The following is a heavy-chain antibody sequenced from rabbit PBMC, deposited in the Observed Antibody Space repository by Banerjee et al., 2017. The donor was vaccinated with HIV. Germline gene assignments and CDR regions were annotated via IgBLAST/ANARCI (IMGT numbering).Heavy chain of an antibody. CDR3: ARDSNYYFNL. Sequence: QEQLVESGGGLVQPGASLTLTCTASGFDFSSYGVSWVRQAPGKGLEWIGYIDPNNGKTYYATWAQGRFTISRTSSTTVTLQMTSLTAADTATYFCARDSNYYFNLWGPGTLVTVS. V-gene: IGHV1S45*01. CDR1: GFDFSSYG. CDR2: IDPNNGKT. J-gene: IGHJ4*01.